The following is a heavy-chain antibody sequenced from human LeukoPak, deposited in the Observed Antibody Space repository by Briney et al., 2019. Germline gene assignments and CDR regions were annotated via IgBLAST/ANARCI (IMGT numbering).Heavy chain of an antibody. Sequence: SETLSLTCTVSGGSMTSSIYFWGWIRQPPGKGLEWIASIYYSGSTYYNPSLKSRVTISVDTSKNQFSLKLTSVTAADTALYYCARRDDHGGYIDYWGQGTLVTVSS. CDR3: ARRDDHGGYIDY. D-gene: IGHD4-23*01. CDR2: IYYSGST. J-gene: IGHJ4*02. CDR1: GGSMTSSIYF. V-gene: IGHV4-39*01.